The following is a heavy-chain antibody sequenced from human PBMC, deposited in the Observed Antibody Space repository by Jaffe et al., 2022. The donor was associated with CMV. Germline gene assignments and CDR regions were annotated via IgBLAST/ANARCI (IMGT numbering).Heavy chain of an antibody. CDR3: ARHVFISHSALYRVVYATNYYYYGMDV. Sequence: QVQLQESGPGLVKPSQTLSLTCTVSGGSISSGGYYWSWIRQHPGKGLEWIGYIYYSGSTYYNPSLKSRVTISVDTSKNQFSLKLSSVTAADTAVYYCARHVFISHSALYRVVYATNYYYYGMDVWGQGTTVTVSS. V-gene: IGHV4-31*03. CDR1: GGSISSGGYY. CDR2: IYYSGST. J-gene: IGHJ6*02. D-gene: IGHD2-8*02.